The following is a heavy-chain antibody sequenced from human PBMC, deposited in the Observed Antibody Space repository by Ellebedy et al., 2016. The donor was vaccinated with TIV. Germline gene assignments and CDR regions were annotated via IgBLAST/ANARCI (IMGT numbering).Heavy chain of an antibody. Sequence: MPSETLSLTCTVSGGSISSTTNYWDWIRLAPGKGLEWIGSGYKSGTTFYNPSLKSRVTISVDTSKNQFSLRLNSVTAADTAVYYCATIDPKAVAGRRSLFYQHWGLGTQVTVSP. V-gene: IGHV4-39*01. CDR2: GYKSGTT. D-gene: IGHD6-19*01. CDR3: ATIDPKAVAGRRSLFYQH. CDR1: GGSISSTTNY. J-gene: IGHJ1*01.